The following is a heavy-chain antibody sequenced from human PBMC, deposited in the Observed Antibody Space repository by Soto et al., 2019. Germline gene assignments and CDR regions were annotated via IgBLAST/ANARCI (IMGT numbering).Heavy chain of an antibody. CDR3: ARGGPSSKWLDP. V-gene: IGHV4-59*01. CDR2: VYNSGST. J-gene: IGHJ5*02. CDR1: GGSISSYY. Sequence: QVQLQESGPGLLKSSETLSLTCTVSGGSISSYYWSWIRQPPGKGLEWIGYVYNSGSTNYNPSLKSRATISIDTSKNQFSLKLTSLTATDTAVYYCARGGPSSKWLDPWGQGTLVTVSS.